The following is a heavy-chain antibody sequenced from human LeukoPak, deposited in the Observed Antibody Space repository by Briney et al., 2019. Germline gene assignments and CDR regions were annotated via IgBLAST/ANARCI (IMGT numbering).Heavy chain of an antibody. CDR3: AREVLGYGDFDY. CDR2: ISNRDKDT. D-gene: IGHD5-18*01. V-gene: IGHV3-48*03. CDR1: GFSFSSFK. J-gene: IGHJ4*02. Sequence: GGSLRLSCAASGFSFSSFKMTWVRQAPGKGLEWVSYISNRDKDTNYADSVKGRFTISRDNAKNSLYLQMNSLRAEDTAVYYCAREVLGYGDFDYWGQGTLVTVSS.